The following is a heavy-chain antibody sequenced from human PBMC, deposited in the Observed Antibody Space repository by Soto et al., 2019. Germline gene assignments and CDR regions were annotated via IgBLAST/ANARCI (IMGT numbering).Heavy chain of an antibody. CDR1: GFTLSNYA. Sequence: EVQLLESGGGLVQPGGSLRLSCAASGFTLSNYAMSWVRQAPGKGLGWVSTISGSGGRIYYADSVKGRFTISRDNSKNTLYLQMSTLRAADTAVYYCGRTDGVAGQFVVSWCQGTLVTVSS. CDR3: GRTDGVAGQFVVS. D-gene: IGHD1-1*01. J-gene: IGHJ4*02. CDR2: ISGSGGRI. V-gene: IGHV3-23*01.